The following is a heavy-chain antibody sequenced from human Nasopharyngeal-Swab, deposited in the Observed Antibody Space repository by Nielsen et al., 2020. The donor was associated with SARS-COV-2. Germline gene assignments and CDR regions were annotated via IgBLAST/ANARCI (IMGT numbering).Heavy chain of an antibody. V-gene: IGHV3-30-3*01. J-gene: IGHJ4*02. CDR2: ISYDGSNK. CDR1: GFTFSRYA. CDR3: GSPPLDSSGYYYGFHY. D-gene: IGHD3-22*01. Sequence: LKISCAASGFTFSRYAMHWVRQAPGKGLEWVAVISYDGSNKYFADAVKGRFTISRTNSNNTPYLQMTSLRAEDTQVYFCGSPPLDSSGYYYGFHYWGRGTLVTVSS.